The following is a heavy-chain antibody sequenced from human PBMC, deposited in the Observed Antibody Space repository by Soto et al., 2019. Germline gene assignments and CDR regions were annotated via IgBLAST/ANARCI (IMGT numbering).Heavy chain of an antibody. CDR2: ISYSGST. V-gene: IGHV4-59*08. CDR3: ASVLAAAGHPHFDY. J-gene: IGHJ4*02. Sequence: SETLSLTCTVSGCSIGSYYWSWIRQPPGKGLEWIGYISYSGSTNYSPSLKSRVTISVDTSKNQFSLKLNSVTAADTAVYYCASVLAAAGHPHFDYWGQGTLVTVSS. D-gene: IGHD6-13*01. CDR1: GCSIGSYY.